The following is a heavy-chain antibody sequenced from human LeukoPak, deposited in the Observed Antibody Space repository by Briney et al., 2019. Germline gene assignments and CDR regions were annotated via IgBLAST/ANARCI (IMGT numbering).Heavy chain of an antibody. D-gene: IGHD3-3*01. Sequence: SETLSLTCAVYGGSFSGYYWSWIRQPPGKELEWIGEINHSGSTNYNPSLKSRVTISIDTSKNQFSLKLSSVTAADRAVYYGARGSGYYKLDWFDPWGQGTLVTVSS. V-gene: IGHV4-34*01. CDR3: ARGSGYYKLDWFDP. J-gene: IGHJ5*02. CDR2: INHSGST. CDR1: GGSFSGYY.